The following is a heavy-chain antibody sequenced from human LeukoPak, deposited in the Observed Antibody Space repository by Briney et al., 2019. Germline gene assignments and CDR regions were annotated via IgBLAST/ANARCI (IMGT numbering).Heavy chain of an antibody. CDR3: AKDGWTYYYGSGFVPAHFDY. V-gene: IGHV3-23*01. J-gene: IGHJ4*02. Sequence: GGSLRLSCAASGFTFSSYAMSGVRQAPGKGLDGVSAISGSGCSTYYEDSVKGRFTISRDNSKNTLYLKMNSLRAEDTAVYYCAKDGWTYYYGSGFVPAHFDYWGQGTLVTVSS. D-gene: IGHD3-10*01. CDR1: GFTFSSYA. CDR2: ISGSGCST.